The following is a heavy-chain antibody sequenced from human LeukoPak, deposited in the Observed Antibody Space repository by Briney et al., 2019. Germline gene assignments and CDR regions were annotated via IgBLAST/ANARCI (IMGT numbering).Heavy chain of an antibody. CDR1: GFIFSHYW. V-gene: IGHV3-7*01. Sequence: GGSLRLSCAGSGFIFSHYWMSWLRQAPGREREWVANIKLFGDEQYYGDFGKGRFIISRDNAKNLLYLQMHSLRADDTAVYYCARALTTDHSGRWFDPWGQGTLVTVSS. D-gene: IGHD4-17*01. J-gene: IGHJ5*02. CDR3: ARALTTDHSGRWFDP. CDR2: IKLFGDEQ.